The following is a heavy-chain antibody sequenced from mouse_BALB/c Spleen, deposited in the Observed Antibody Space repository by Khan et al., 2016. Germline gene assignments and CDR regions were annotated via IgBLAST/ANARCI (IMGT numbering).Heavy chain of an antibody. D-gene: IGHD3-1*01. CDR3: ARKSTRASY. J-gene: IGHJ2*01. Sequence: QIQLVQSGAELVKPGASVKMSCKASGYTFTSYTMHWVKQRPGQGLDWIGYINPSSGYTKYNQKFKDKATLTADKSSSTAYMQLSSLTSEDSAVYYCARKSTRASYWGQGTTLTVSS. V-gene: IGHV1-4*01. CDR2: INPSSGYT. CDR1: GYTFTSYT.